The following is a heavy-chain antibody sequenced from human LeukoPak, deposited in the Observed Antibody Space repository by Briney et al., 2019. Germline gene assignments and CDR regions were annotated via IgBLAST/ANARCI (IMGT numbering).Heavy chain of an antibody. V-gene: IGHV1-2*02. J-gene: IGHJ5*02. CDR1: GYTFTGYY. CDR3: ARDCYYDSTPNWFDP. Sequence: ASVKVSCKASGYTFTGYYIHWVRQAPGQGLEWMGGINPDSGGTKDAQKFQGRVTMTRDTSISTAYMELSRLRSDDTAVYYCARDCYYDSTPNWFDPWGQGTLVTVSS. D-gene: IGHD3-22*01. CDR2: INPDSGGT.